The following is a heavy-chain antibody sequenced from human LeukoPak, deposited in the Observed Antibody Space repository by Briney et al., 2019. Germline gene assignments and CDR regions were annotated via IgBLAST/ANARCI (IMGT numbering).Heavy chain of an antibody. CDR2: IIPIFGTA. CDR3: AREVVEEYSSSSRAFDI. Sequence: ASVKVSCKASGYTFTSYGISWVRQAPGQGLEWMGWIIPIFGTANYAQKFQGRVTITADESTSTAYMELSSLRSEDTAVYYCAREVVEEYSSSSRAFDIWGQGTMVTVSS. CDR1: GYTFTSYG. V-gene: IGHV1-69*13. D-gene: IGHD6-6*01. J-gene: IGHJ3*02.